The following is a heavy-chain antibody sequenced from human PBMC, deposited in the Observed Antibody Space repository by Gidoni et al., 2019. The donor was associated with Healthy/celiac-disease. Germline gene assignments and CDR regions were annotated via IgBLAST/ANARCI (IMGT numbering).Heavy chain of an antibody. V-gene: IGHV3-7*02. D-gene: IGHD3-9*01. CDR1: GFPFSSYW. CDR2: IQQDGSEK. CDR3: ASAKYDILTGFDY. Sequence: EVQLVESGGGLVQPGGSLRLSCAASGFPFSSYWMSWVRQAPGKGLEWVANIQQDGSEKYYVDSVKGRFTISRDNAKNSLYLQMNSLRAEDTAVYYCASAKYDILTGFDYWGQGTLVTVSS. J-gene: IGHJ4*02.